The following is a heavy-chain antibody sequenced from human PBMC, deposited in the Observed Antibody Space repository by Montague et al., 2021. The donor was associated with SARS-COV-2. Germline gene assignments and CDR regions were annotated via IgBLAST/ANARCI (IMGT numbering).Heavy chain of an antibody. CDR3: ARDGRRTTATPRGVITLHYFDY. D-gene: IGHD4-17*01. CDR2: IYYSGST. CDR1: GGSISSGGYY. J-gene: IGHJ4*02. Sequence: TLSLTCTVSGGSISSGGYYWSWIRQHPGKGLEWIGYIYYSGSTYYNPSLKSRVTISVDTSKNQFSLKLSSVTAADTAVYYCARDGRRTTATPRGVITLHYFDYWGQGTLVTVSS. V-gene: IGHV4-31*03.